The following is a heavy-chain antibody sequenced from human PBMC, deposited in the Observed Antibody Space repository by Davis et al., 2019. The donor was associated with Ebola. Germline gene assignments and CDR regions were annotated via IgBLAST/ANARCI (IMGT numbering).Heavy chain of an antibody. CDR1: GLSFETYA. V-gene: IGHV3-23*01. CDR3: GGAWD. J-gene: IGHJ4*02. CDR2: ISGSGGNT. Sequence: GESLKISCAVSGLSFETYAMTWVRQAPGKGLEWVSTISGSGGNTYYAHSVKGRFTISRDNSKNTLYLQMNSLRVDDTAVYYCGGAWDWGQGTLVTVSS. D-gene: IGHD1-26*01.